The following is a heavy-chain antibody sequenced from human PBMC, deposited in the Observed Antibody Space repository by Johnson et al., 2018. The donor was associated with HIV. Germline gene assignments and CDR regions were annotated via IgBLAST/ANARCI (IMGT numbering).Heavy chain of an antibody. V-gene: IGHV3-13*01. CDR2: IGTAGDT. Sequence: VQLVESGGGLVQPGGSLRLSCAASGFTFSSYWMSWVRQATGKGLEWVSAIGTAGDTYYPGSVKGRFTISRENAKNSLYLQMNSLRAGDTAVYYCARDLPGPPSLYAFDIWGQGTMVTVSS. CDR1: GFTFSSYW. CDR3: ARDLPGPPSLYAFDI. J-gene: IGHJ3*02.